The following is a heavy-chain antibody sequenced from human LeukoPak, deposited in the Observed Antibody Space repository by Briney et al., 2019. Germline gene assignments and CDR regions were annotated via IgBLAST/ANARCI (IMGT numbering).Heavy chain of an antibody. D-gene: IGHD1-26*01. J-gene: IGHJ4*02. CDR1: GYTFTGYY. CDR3: ARDDNSGSYPAW. Sequence: GASVKVSCKASGYTFTGYYMHWVRQATGQGLEWMGYMNPNSGNTGYAQKFQGRVTMTRNTSISTAYMELSSLRSEDTAVYYCARDDNSGSYPAWWGQGTLVTVSS. V-gene: IGHV1-8*02. CDR2: MNPNSGNT.